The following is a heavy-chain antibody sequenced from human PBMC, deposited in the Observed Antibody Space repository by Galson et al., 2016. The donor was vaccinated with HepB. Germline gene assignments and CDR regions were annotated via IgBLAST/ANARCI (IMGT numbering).Heavy chain of an antibody. CDR1: GFSFSRYG. Sequence: SLRLSRAASGFSFSRYGIHRVRQAPGKGLEWVAFISYDGSEKDYADPVKGRFTISRDNSKNTVYLQANSLTAEDKSMYYCANIWLWAGATFDQWGQGTLVTVSS. J-gene: IGHJ4*02. CDR3: ANIWLWAGATFDQ. V-gene: IGHV3-30*18. CDR2: ISYDGSEK. D-gene: IGHD3-22*01.